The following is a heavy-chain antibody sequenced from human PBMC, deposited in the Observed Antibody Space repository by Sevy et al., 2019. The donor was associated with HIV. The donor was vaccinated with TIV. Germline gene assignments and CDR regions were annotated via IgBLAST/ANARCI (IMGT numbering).Heavy chain of an antibody. CDR3: ARQDAALLWFGEGGIDAFDI. CDR1: GGSISSSSYY. CDR2: IYYSGST. J-gene: IGHJ3*02. Sequence: SDTLSLTCTVSGGSISSSSYYWGWIRQPPGKGLEWIGSIYYSGSTYYNPSLKSRVTISVDTSKNQFSLKLSSVTAADTAVYYCARQDAALLWFGEGGIDAFDIWGQGTMVTVSS. V-gene: IGHV4-39*01. D-gene: IGHD3-10*01.